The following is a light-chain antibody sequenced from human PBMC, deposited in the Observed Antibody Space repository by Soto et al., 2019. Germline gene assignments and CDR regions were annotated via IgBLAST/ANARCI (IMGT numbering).Light chain of an antibody. V-gene: IGKV3-11*01. CDR3: QQRSNWPYT. CDR1: QSVSSY. J-gene: IGKJ2*01. CDR2: DAS. Sequence: EIVLTQSPATLSLSPGERATLSCRASQSVSSYLARYQHKPGQAPSLLIYDASNPATDIPARFSGSGSGTDFTLTIGSLEPEDFAVYYCQQRSNWPYTFGQGTKLSSK.